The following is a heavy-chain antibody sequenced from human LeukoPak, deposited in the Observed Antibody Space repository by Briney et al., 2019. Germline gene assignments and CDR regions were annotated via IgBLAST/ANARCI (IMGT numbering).Heavy chain of an antibody. CDR3: ARLPIVVITSGGY. Sequence: SVRVSCKASGGTFSSYAIRWVRQAPGQGLEWMGGIIAIFGTANYAQKFQGRVTITADESTSTAYMELSSLRSEDTAVYYCARLPIVVITSGGYWGQGTLVTVSS. J-gene: IGHJ4*02. CDR2: IIAIFGTA. D-gene: IGHD3-22*01. V-gene: IGHV1-69*13. CDR1: GGTFSSYA.